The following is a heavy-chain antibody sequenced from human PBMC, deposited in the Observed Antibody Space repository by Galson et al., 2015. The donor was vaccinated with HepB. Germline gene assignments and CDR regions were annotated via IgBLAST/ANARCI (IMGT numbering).Heavy chain of an antibody. J-gene: IGHJ5*02. V-gene: IGHV4-30-2*01. Sequence: TLSLTCAVSGGSISSGGYSWSWIRQPPGKGLEWIGYIYHSGSTYYNPSLKSRVTISIDRSKNQFSLKLSSVTAADTAVYYCARERIVVVPAAKEGNWFDPWGQGTLVTVSS. CDR3: ARERIVVVPAAKEGNWFDP. CDR1: GGSISSGGYS. CDR2: IYHSGST. D-gene: IGHD2-2*01.